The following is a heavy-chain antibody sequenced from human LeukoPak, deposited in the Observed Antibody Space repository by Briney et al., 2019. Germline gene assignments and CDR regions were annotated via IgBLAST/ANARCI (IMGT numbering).Heavy chain of an antibody. CDR1: GFTFSSYS. D-gene: IGHD5-12*01. CDR3: AREDIGASYFDY. CDR2: ISSSSSYI. V-gene: IGHV3-21*01. J-gene: IGHJ4*02. Sequence: RGSLRLSCAACGFTFSSYSMNWVRQAPGKGLEWVSSISSSSSYIYYADSVKGRFTISRDNADNSLYLQINSLRAEDTAVYYCAREDIGASYFDYWGQGTLVTVSS.